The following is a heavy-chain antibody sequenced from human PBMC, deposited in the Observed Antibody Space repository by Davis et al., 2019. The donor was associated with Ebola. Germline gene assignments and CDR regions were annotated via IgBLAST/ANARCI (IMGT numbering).Heavy chain of an antibody. Sequence: AASVKVSCKASGYTFTSFYMHWVRQAPGQGLEWMGWMNPNSGNTGYAQRFQGRVTMTRNTSISTAYMELSSLRSEDTAVYYCARGKAARPRNWFDPWGQGTLVTVSS. CDR1: GYTFTSFY. D-gene: IGHD6-6*01. J-gene: IGHJ5*02. CDR3: ARGKAARPRNWFDP. V-gene: IGHV1-8*02. CDR2: MNPNSGNT.